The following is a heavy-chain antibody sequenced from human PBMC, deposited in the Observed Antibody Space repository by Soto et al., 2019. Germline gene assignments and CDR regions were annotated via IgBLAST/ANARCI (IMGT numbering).Heavy chain of an antibody. Sequence: SSETLSLTCTVSGGSISSYYWSWIRQPPGKGLEWIGYIYYSGSTNYNPSLKSRVTISVDTSKNQFSLKLSSVTAADTAVYYCARRASSIAARPIGYYYYYMDVWGKGTTVTVSS. V-gene: IGHV4-59*08. CDR2: IYYSGST. CDR3: ARRASSIAARPIGYYYYYMDV. D-gene: IGHD6-6*01. CDR1: GGSISSYY. J-gene: IGHJ6*03.